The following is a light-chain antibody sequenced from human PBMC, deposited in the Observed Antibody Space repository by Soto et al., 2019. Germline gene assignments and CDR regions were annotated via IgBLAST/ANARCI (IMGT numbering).Light chain of an antibody. V-gene: IGLV2-14*01. CDR3: SSYTTRSTRV. J-gene: IGLJ1*01. CDR1: SRDVGGYNY. CDR2: EVS. Sequence: QSALTQPASVSGSPGQSITISCTGTSRDVGGYNYVSWHQQHPGKAPKVIITEVSNRPSGVSNRFSGSKSGNTASLTISGLQAEDEADYYCSSYTTRSTRVFGSGTKLTVL.